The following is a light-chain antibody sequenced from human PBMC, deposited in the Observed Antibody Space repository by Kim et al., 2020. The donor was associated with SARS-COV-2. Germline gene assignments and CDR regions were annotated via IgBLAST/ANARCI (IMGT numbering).Light chain of an antibody. CDR3: QDYNSAPT. CDR1: QDIINY. Sequence: SAAVGDRVTITCRTSQDIINYLAWYQQKPGKVPKLLIYAASTLQSGVPSRFSGSGSGTDFTLTISSLQPEDVATYYCQDYNSAPTFGQGTKVDIK. J-gene: IGKJ1*01. CDR2: AAS. V-gene: IGKV1-27*01.